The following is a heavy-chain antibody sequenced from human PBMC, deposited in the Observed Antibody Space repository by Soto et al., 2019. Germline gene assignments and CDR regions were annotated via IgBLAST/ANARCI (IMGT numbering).Heavy chain of an antibody. CDR1: GFSVSTHV. V-gene: IGHV3-33*01. D-gene: IGHD3-22*01. CDR2: LWYDGSRE. J-gene: IGHJ4*02. CDR3: ARVPRYDTWDFDY. Sequence: QVQLVESGGGVVQPGRSLRLSCTASGFSVSTHVIHWVRQAPGKGLEWVAVLWYDGSREYYAESVKGRFTISRVNSKNTMYLQMNSLRSEDTAVYYCARVPRYDTWDFDYWGQGTRATVSS.